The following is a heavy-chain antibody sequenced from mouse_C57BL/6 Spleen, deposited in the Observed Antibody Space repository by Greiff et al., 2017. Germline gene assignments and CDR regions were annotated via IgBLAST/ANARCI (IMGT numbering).Heavy chain of an antibody. CDR2: INPGSGGT. V-gene: IGHV1-54*01. CDR3: ARCGILYDGYAFDY. CDR1: GYAFTNYL. D-gene: IGHD2-3*01. J-gene: IGHJ2*01. Sequence: VQLQQSGAELVRPGTSVKVSCKASGYAFTNYLIEWVKQRPGQGLEWIGVINPGSGGTNYNEKFKGKATLTADKSSSTAYMQLSSLTSEDSAVYFCARCGILYDGYAFDYWGQGTTLTVSS.